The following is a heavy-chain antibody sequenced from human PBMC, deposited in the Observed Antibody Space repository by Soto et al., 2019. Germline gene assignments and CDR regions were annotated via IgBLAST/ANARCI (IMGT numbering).Heavy chain of an antibody. Sequence: SETLSLTCSVSGDSISNSRFYWAWIRQPPGEGLEWIGSINHSGSTNYNPSLKSQVTISVDTSKNQFSLKLSSVTAADTAVYYCARGGSYTSSFDFWGRGTLVTVSS. V-gene: IGHV4-39*07. J-gene: IGHJ4*02. CDR3: ARGGSYTSSFDF. CDR1: GDSISNSRFY. D-gene: IGHD6-6*01. CDR2: INHSGST.